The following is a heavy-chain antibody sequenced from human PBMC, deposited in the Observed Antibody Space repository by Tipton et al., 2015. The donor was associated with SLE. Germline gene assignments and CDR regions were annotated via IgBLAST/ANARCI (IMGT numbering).Heavy chain of an antibody. J-gene: IGHJ6*02. CDR2: IYTSGST. V-gene: IGHV4-61*09. CDR1: GGSISSGSYY. D-gene: IGHD3-10*01. CDR3: ARDCRGYYYGMDV. Sequence: TLSLTCTVSGGSISSGSYYWSWIRQPAGKGLEWIGYIYTSGSTNYNPSLKSRVTISVDTSKNQFSLKRSSVTAADTAVYYCARDCRGYYYGMDVWGQGTTVTVSS.